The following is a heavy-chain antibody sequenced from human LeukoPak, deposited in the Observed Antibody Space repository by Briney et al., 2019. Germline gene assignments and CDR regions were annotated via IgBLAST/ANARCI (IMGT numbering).Heavy chain of an antibody. CDR1: GFTFSDYY. J-gene: IGHJ6*02. CDR2: VYYRGNT. Sequence: LRLSCAASGFTFSDYYMSWIRQPPGKGLEWIGYVYYRGNTNYNPSLKSRVTISVDMSKNQFSLKLRSVTAADSAVYYCARTGYSSDYYGMDVWGQGTTVTVS. CDR3: ARTGYSSDYYGMDV. D-gene: IGHD6-19*01. V-gene: IGHV4-59*01.